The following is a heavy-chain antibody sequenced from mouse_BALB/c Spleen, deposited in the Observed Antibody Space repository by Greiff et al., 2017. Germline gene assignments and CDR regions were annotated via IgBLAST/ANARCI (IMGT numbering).Heavy chain of an antibody. V-gene: IGHV5-9-4*01. Sequence: EVQLVESGGGLVKPGGSLKLSCAASGFTFSSYAMSWVRQSPEKRLEWVAEISSGGSYTYYPDTVTGRFTISRDNAKNTLYLEMSSLRSEDTAMYYCAREKYTPYAMDYWGEGTSVTVSS. CDR1: GFTFSSYA. J-gene: IGHJ4*01. CDR2: ISSGGSYT. CDR3: AREKYTPYAMDY. D-gene: IGHD1-3*01.